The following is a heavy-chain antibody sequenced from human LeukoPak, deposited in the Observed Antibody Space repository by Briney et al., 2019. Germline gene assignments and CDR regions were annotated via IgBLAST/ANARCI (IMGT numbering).Heavy chain of an antibody. J-gene: IGHJ3*02. V-gene: IGHV4-34*01. CDR2: INHSGST. D-gene: IGHD2-2*01. Sequence: PSETLSLTCAVYGGSSSGYYWSWIRQPPGKGLEWIGEINHSGSTNYNPSLKSRVTISVDTSKNQFSLKLSSVTAADTAVYYCARVGLGYCSSTSCFDAFDIWGQGTMVTVSS. CDR3: ARVGLGYCSSTSCFDAFDI. CDR1: GGSSSGYY.